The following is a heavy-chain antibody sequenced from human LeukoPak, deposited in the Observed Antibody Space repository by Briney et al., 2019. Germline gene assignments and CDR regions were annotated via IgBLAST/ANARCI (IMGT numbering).Heavy chain of an antibody. CDR1: GFTVSSNY. D-gene: IGHD3-22*01. V-gene: IGHV3-53*01. Sequence: GGSLRLSCAASGFTVSSNYMSWVRQAPGKGLEWVSVIYSGGSTCYADSVKGRFTISRDNSKNTLYLQMNSLRAEDTAVYYCARGQNYYDSSGYYHPFYDYWGQGTLVTVSS. CDR3: ARGQNYYDSSGYYHPFYDY. CDR2: IYSGGST. J-gene: IGHJ4*02.